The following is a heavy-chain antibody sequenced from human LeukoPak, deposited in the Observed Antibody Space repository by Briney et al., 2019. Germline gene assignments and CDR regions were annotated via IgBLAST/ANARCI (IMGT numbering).Heavy chain of an antibody. D-gene: IGHD3-10*01. CDR3: AKDRYYGSGMNYFDY. V-gene: IGHV3-43*02. J-gene: IGHJ4*02. Sequence: GGSLRLSCAASGFTFDDYAMHWVRQAPGKGLEWVSLISGDGGSTYYADSVKGRFTISRDNSKNSLYLQMNSLRTEDTAFYYCAKDRYYGSGMNYFDYWGQGTLVTVSS. CDR2: ISGDGGST. CDR1: GFTFDDYA.